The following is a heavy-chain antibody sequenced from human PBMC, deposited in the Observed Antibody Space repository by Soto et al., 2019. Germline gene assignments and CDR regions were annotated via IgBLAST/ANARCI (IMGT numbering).Heavy chain of an antibody. CDR3: ARRGISWYWYFDL. Sequence: EASVKDSCMASGYTFTSYGISWVRPAPGQGLEWMGWISAYNGNTNYAQKLQGRVTMTTDTSTSTAYMELRSLRSDDTAVYYCARRGISWYWYFDLWGRGTRATVSS. CDR1: GYTFTSYG. V-gene: IGHV1-18*01. CDR2: ISAYNGNT. D-gene: IGHD6-13*01. J-gene: IGHJ2*01.